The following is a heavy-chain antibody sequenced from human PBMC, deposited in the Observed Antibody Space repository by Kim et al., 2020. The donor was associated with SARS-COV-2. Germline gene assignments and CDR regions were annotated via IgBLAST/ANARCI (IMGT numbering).Heavy chain of an antibody. Sequence: SETLSLTCTVSGGSISSSIYYWGWIRQPPGKGLEWIGSIYYSGSTYYNPSLKSRVTISVDTSKNQFSLKLSSVTAADTAVYYCARLSEWFGELWYDYWG. CDR1: GGSISSSIYY. CDR2: IYYSGST. CDR3: ARLSEWFGELWYDY. D-gene: IGHD3-10*01. V-gene: IGHV4-39*01. J-gene: IGHJ4*01.